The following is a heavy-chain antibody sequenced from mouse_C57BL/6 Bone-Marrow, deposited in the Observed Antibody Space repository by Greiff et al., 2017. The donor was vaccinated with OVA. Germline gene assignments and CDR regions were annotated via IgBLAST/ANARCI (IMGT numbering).Heavy chain of an antibody. CDR3: ARYNYSSSYYYAMDY. CDR2: IRNKANGYTT. V-gene: IGHV7-3*01. J-gene: IGHJ4*01. Sequence: EVQGVESGGGLVQPGGSLSLSCAASGFTFTDYYMSWVRQPPGKALEWLGFIRNKANGYTTESSASVKGRFTISRDNYQSILYRQMNTLRARYSATYYCARYNYSSSYYYAMDYWGQGASVTVAT. D-gene: IGHD1-1*01. CDR1: GFTFTDYY.